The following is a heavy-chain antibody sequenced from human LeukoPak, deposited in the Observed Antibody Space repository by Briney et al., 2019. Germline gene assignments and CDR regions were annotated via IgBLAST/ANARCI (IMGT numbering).Heavy chain of an antibody. V-gene: IGHV3-53*01. Sequence: ETLSLTCTVSGGSISSYYWSWIRQPPGKGLEWVSFIYSGGNTHYSDSVKGRFTISRDNSKNTLYLQMNSLRAEDTAVYYCERRAGEYSHPYDYWGQGTLVTVSS. J-gene: IGHJ4*02. CDR3: ERRAGEYSHPYDY. CDR2: IYSGGNT. CDR1: GGSISSYY. D-gene: IGHD4-17*01.